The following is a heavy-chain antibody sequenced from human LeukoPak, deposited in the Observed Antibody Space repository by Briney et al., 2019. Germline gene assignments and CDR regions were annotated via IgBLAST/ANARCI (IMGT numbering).Heavy chain of an antibody. D-gene: IGHD6-13*01. Sequence: GGSLRLSCAASGFIFSSYGMHWVRQAPGKGLEWEAFIRYDGSNKYYADSVKGRFTISRDNSKSTLNLQMNSLRAEDTAVYYCATYSSPDYWGQGTLVTVSS. CDR2: IRYDGSNK. CDR3: ATYSSPDY. J-gene: IGHJ4*02. CDR1: GFIFSSYG. V-gene: IGHV3-30*02.